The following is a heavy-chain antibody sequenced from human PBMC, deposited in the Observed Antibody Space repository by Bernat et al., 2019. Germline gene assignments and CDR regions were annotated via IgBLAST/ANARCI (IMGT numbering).Heavy chain of an antibody. J-gene: IGHJ4*02. Sequence: QVQLVESGGGVVQPGRSLRLSCAVSGFTFTDYGMHWVRQAPGKGLEWVAFISYDGTYKYYADSVKGRFTISRDSSNNTVSLQMNSLRPEDTAIYYCAGDRTVGGSDQDHWGQGSLVTVSS. CDR1: GFTFTDYG. V-gene: IGHV3-30*03. D-gene: IGHD1-26*01. CDR3: AGDRTVGGSDQDH. CDR2: ISYDGTYK.